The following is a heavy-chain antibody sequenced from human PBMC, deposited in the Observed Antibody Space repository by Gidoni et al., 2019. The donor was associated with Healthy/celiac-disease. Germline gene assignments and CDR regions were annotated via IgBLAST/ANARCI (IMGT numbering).Heavy chain of an antibody. CDR1: GFTCSRDS. Sequence: EVQLVESGGGLVKPGGSLRLSCAASGFTCSRDSMNWVRQTPGKGLDWVSSISSSSSYIYYADSVKGRFTISRDNAKNSLYLQMNSLRAEDTAVYYCARDPDYGDYEPLDYWGQGTLVTVSS. CDR2: ISSSSSYI. V-gene: IGHV3-21*01. CDR3: ARDPDYGDYEPLDY. J-gene: IGHJ4*02. D-gene: IGHD4-17*01.